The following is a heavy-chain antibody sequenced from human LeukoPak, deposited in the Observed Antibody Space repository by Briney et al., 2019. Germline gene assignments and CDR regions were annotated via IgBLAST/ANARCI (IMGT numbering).Heavy chain of an antibody. V-gene: IGHV3-7*01. Sequence: GGSLRLSCAASGFTFSTYWMTWVRQAPGKGLEWVANIKKDGSEKYYVDSVKGRSTISRDNAKNSLYLQMNSLRAEDTAVYYCARETRYYYDSSAYYSGYFDYWGQGTLVTVSS. D-gene: IGHD3-22*01. CDR2: IKKDGSEK. J-gene: IGHJ4*02. CDR1: GFTFSTYW. CDR3: ARETRYYYDSSAYYSGYFDY.